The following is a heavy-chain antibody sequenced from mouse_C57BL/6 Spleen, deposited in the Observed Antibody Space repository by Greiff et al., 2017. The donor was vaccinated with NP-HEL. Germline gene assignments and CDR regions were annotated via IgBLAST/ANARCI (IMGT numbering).Heavy chain of an antibody. CDR2: IYPGSGST. Sequence: VQLQQSGAELVKPGASVKMSCKASGYTFTSYWITWVKQRPGQGLEWIGDIYPGSGSTNYNEKFKSKATLTVDTSSSTAYMQLSSLTSEDSAVYYCARSFITKVVAHWYFDVWGTGTTVTVSS. CDR1: GYTFTSYW. V-gene: IGHV1-55*01. D-gene: IGHD1-1*01. CDR3: ARSFITKVVAHWYFDV. J-gene: IGHJ1*03.